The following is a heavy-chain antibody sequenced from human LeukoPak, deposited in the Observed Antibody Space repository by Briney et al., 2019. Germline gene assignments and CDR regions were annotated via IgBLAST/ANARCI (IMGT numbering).Heavy chain of an antibody. J-gene: IGHJ4*02. V-gene: IGHV3-53*01. D-gene: IGHD6-19*01. CDR3: AKAGPSSPLAVAGWVDY. CDR1: GFTVSSNY. Sequence: PGGSLRLSCAASGFTVSSNYMSWVRQAPGKGLEWVSVIYSGGSTYYADSVKGRFTISRDNSKNTLYLQMNSLRAEDTAVYYCAKAGPSSPLAVAGWVDYWGQGTLVTVSS. CDR2: IYSGGST.